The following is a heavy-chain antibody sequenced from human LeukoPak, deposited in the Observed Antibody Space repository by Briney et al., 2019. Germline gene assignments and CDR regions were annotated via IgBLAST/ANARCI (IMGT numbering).Heavy chain of an antibody. V-gene: IGHV5-51*01. CDR1: GYSFTSYW. Sequence: GESLKISCKGSGYSFTSYWIGWVRQMPGKGLEWMGIIYPGDSDTRYGPSFQGQVTISADKSISTAYLQWSSLKASDTAMYYCARRGRRGYSGYDLLDYWGQGTLVTVSS. D-gene: IGHD5-12*01. CDR3: ARRGRRGYSGYDLLDY. CDR2: IYPGDSDT. J-gene: IGHJ4*02.